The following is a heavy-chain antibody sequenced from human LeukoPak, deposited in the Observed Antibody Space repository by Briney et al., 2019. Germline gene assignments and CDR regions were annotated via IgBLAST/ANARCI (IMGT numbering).Heavy chain of an antibody. Sequence: PSETLSLTCTVSGGSISSYYWSWIRQPPGEGLEWIGYIYYSGSTNYNPSLKSRVTISVDTSKNQFSLKLSSVTAADTAVYYCARVGVSWFGERGRYYYGMDVWGKGTTVTVSS. CDR2: IYYSGST. V-gene: IGHV4-59*01. D-gene: IGHD3-10*01. CDR1: GGSISSYY. CDR3: ARVGVSWFGERGRYYYGMDV. J-gene: IGHJ6*04.